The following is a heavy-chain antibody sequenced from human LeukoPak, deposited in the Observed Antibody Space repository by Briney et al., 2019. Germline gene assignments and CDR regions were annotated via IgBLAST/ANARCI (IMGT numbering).Heavy chain of an antibody. Sequence: PGESLKISCEASGYSFTSYWIGWVRQMPGKGLEWMGIIYPGDSDTRYSPSFRGQVTISADKSVTTAYLQWSSLKASDTAMYYCVRLEHYDFWSGYGKGVDVWGQGTTVTVSS. D-gene: IGHD3-3*01. CDR1: GYSFTSYW. J-gene: IGHJ6*02. CDR3: VRLEHYDFWSGYGKGVDV. V-gene: IGHV5-51*01. CDR2: IYPGDSDT.